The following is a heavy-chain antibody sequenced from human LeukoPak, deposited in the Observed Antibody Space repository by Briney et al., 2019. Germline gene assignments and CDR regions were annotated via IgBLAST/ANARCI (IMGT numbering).Heavy chain of an antibody. CDR2: INPNSGGT. V-gene: IGHV1-2*02. CDR3: ARSPVGSSALGY. D-gene: IGHD3-10*01. Sequence: ASVKVSCKASGYTFAGYYMHWVRQAPGQGLEWMGWINPNSGGTNYAQKVQGRVTMTRDTSISTAYMELSRLRSDDTAVYYCARSPVGSSALGYWGQGTLVTVSS. CDR1: GYTFAGYY. J-gene: IGHJ4*02.